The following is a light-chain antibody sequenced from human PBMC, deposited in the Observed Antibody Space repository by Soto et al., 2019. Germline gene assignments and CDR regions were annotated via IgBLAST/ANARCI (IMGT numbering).Light chain of an antibody. CDR3: QQYDRSPWT. J-gene: IGKJ1*01. CDR1: QGISSY. Sequence: LTQSPSSLSASVGDRVTITCRASQGISSYLAWYQQKSGLAPRLLMYDASIRATGIPDRFSGSGSGTDFTLTISRLEPEDFAVYYCQQYDRSPWTFGQGTKVEIK. V-gene: IGKV3D-20*01. CDR2: DAS.